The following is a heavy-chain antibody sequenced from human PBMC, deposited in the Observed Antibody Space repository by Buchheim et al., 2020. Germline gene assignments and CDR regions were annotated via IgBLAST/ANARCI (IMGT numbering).Heavy chain of an antibody. CDR2: TSSSDYTT. Sequence: EVQLVESGGALVQPGGSLRLSCAASGFTVSSFSMNWVRQAPGKGLEWVSSTSSSDYTTYYVDSVKGRFTMSRDIAKNSLYLQMNSLRAEDTAIYYCARAPERWMSHSYMDVWGKGTT. CDR3: ARAPERWMSHSYMDV. D-gene: IGHD1-1*01. CDR1: GFTVSSFS. V-gene: IGHV3-48*01. J-gene: IGHJ6*03.